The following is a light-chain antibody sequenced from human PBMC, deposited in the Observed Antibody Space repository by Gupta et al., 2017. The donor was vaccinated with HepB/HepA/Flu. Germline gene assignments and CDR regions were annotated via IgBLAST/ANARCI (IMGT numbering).Light chain of an antibody. CDR1: SLRMYD. CDR2: GKN. V-gene: IGLV3-19*01. CDR3: NSRDRSSNHLV. J-gene: IGLJ3*02. Sequence: SSQLTKDPAVSVALGQTVSITCQGDSLRMYDVSWYQQKTGQAPVLVMYGKNNRPSGIPDRFSGSSSGNPASLTIIGAQAEDEADYDCNSRDRSSNHLVFGGGTKLTVL.